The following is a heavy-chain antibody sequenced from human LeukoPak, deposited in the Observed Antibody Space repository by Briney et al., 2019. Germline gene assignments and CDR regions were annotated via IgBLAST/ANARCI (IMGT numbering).Heavy chain of an antibody. V-gene: IGHV3-48*04. CDR3: AREREDSSGWYGNYFDY. J-gene: IGHJ4*02. Sequence: GVSLRLSCAASGFTFSSYSMNWVRQAPGKGLEWVSYISSSGSTIYYADFVKGRFTISRDNAKNSLHLQMNSLRAEDTAVYYCAREREDSSGWYGNYFDYWGQGTLVTVSS. D-gene: IGHD6-19*01. CDR1: GFTFSSYS. CDR2: ISSSGSTI.